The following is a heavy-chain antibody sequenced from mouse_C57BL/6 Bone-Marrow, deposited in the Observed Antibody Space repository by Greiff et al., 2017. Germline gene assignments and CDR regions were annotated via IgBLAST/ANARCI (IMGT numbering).Heavy chain of an antibody. CDR3: AREGLRFYWYFDV. Sequence: VKLQQPGAELVMPGASVKLSCKASGYTVTSFWLLWVEQRPGRGLEWIGEVDPSDIYTNYDQKFKGKSTLNVDTSSSTAYMQLNSLTSEDSAVYYCAREGLRFYWYFDVWGTGTTGTVSS. D-gene: IGHD2-2*01. J-gene: IGHJ1*03. V-gene: IGHV1-69*01. CDR2: VDPSDIYT. CDR1: GYTVTSFW.